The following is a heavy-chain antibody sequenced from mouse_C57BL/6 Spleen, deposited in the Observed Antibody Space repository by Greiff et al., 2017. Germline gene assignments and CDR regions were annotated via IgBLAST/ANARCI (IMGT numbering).Heavy chain of an antibody. CDR3: ARDDQAWFAY. V-gene: IGHV1-54*01. J-gene: IGHJ3*01. D-gene: IGHD2-12*01. CDR2: SNPGSGGT. Sequence: QVQLQQSGAELVRPGTSVKVSCKASGYAFTNYLIEWVQQRPGQGLEWIGVSNPGSGGTNYNEKFKGKSTLTADKSSSTAYMQLSSLTSEDSAVYFCARDDQAWFAYWGQGTLVTVSA. CDR1: GYAFTNYL.